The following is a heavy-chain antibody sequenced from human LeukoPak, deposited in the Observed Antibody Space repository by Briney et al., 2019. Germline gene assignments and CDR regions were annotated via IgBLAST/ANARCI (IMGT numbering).Heavy chain of an antibody. Sequence: PGGSLRLSCAASGFTFSDYAMHWVRRAPGKGLVWVSRIICDGGSTYYADSVKGRFTISRDNSKNSLYLQMNSLRAEDTAVYYCAKDSAGAAGRNYYYGMDVWGKGTTVTVSS. J-gene: IGHJ6*04. CDR3: AKDSAGAAGRNYYYGMDV. D-gene: IGHD6-13*01. CDR2: IICDGGST. CDR1: GFTFSDYA. V-gene: IGHV3-43D*04.